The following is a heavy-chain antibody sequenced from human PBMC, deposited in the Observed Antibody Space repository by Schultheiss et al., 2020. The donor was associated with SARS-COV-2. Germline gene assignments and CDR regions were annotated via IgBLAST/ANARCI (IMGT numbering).Heavy chain of an antibody. D-gene: IGHD4-17*01. J-gene: IGHJ5*02. V-gene: IGHV1-8*02. CDR1: GYTFTSYA. CDR2: MNPNSGNT. CDR3: ARGYGDPGPTAYNWFDP. Sequence: ASVKVSCKASGYTFTSYAMHWVRQAPGQRLEWMGWMNPNSGNTGYAQKFQGRVTMTRNTSISTAYMELSSLRSEDTAVYYCARGYGDPGPTAYNWFDPWGQGTLVTVSS.